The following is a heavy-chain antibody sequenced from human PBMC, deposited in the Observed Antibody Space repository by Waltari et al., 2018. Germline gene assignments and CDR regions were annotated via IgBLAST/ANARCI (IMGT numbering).Heavy chain of an antibody. V-gene: IGHV4-39*07. CDR1: GFTFSSYW. Sequence: VQLVESGGGLVQPGGSLRLSCAASGFTFSSYWMSWVRQAPGKGLEWIGSIYYSGSTYYNPSLKSRVTISVDTSKNHFSLKLSSVTAADTAVYYCANYGDYFDYWGQGTLVTVSS. CDR2: IYYSGST. J-gene: IGHJ4*02. CDR3: ANYGDYFDY. D-gene: IGHD4-17*01.